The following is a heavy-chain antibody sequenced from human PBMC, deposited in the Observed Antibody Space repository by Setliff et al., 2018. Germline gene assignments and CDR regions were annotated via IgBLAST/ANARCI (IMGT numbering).Heavy chain of an antibody. CDR3: ARVSRQPPPVRAFDI. J-gene: IGHJ3*02. CDR2: IYYSGNT. V-gene: IGHV4-31*03. CDR1: GGSISSGGYY. Sequence: SETLSLTCTVSGGSISSGGYYWSWIRQHPGKGLEWIGYIYYSGNTYYNPSLKSRVTISVDTSKNQFTLRLSSVTAADTAVYYCARVSRQPPPVRAFDIWGQGTMVTVSS. D-gene: IGHD1-1*01.